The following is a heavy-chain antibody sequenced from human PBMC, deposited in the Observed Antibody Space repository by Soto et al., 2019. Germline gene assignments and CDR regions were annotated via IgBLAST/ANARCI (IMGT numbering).Heavy chain of an antibody. D-gene: IGHD1-7*01. CDR3: ARDQDWNFLNYYYYYGMDV. Sequence: ASVKVSCKASGYTFTSYGISWVRQAPGQGLEWMGWISAYNGNTNYAQKLQGRVTMTTDTSTSTAYMELRSLRSDDTAVYYCARDQDWNFLNYYYYYGMDVWGQGTTVTVSS. J-gene: IGHJ6*02. V-gene: IGHV1-18*04. CDR1: GYTFTSYG. CDR2: ISAYNGNT.